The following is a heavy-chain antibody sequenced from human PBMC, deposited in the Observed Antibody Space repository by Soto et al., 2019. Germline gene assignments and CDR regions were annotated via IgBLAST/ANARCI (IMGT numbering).Heavy chain of an antibody. CDR3: ARDSRNDYLDY. V-gene: IGHV3-33*01. J-gene: IGHJ4*02. CDR1: GVTFSSYG. D-gene: IGHD4-17*01. Sequence: QVQLVESGGGVVQPGRSLRLSCAASGVTFSSYGMHWVRQAPGKGLEWVAVIWYDGSNKYYADSVKGRFTISRDNSKNTLYLQMNSLRAEDTAVYYCARDSRNDYLDYWGQGTLVTVSS. CDR2: IWYDGSNK.